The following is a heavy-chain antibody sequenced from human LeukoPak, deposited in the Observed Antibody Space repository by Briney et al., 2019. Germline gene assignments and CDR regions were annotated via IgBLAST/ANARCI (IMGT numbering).Heavy chain of an antibody. CDR2: ISSSGSTI. D-gene: IGHD3-22*01. CDR3: ARYPFSPWDYDSSGQHYFDY. Sequence: GGSLRLSCAASGFTFSSYGMHWVRQAPGKGLEWVSYISSSGSTIYYADSVKGRFTISRDNAKNSLYLQMNSLRAEDTAVYYCARYPFSPWDYDSSGQHYFDYWGQGTLVTVSS. CDR1: GFTFSSYG. V-gene: IGHV3-48*04. J-gene: IGHJ4*02.